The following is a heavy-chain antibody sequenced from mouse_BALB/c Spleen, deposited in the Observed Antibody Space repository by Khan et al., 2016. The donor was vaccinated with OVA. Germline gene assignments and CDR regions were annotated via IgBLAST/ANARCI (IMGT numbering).Heavy chain of an antibody. D-gene: IGHD2-1*01. CDR1: GFTFSSFS. CDR2: ISSGGDNT. J-gene: IGHJ3*01. CDR3: ARSNYGTFAY. Sequence: EVELVESGGGLVKPGGSLKLSCAASGFTFSSFSMSWVRQTPEKRLEWVATISSGGDNTYYPDSVKGRFTISRDNAKNHLYLQMSSRRSEDTAFYYCARSNYGTFAYWGQGTLVTVSA. V-gene: IGHV5-9*03.